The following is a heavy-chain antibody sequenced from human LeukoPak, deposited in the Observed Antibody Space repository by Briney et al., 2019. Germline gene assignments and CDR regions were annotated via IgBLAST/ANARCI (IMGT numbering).Heavy chain of an antibody. V-gene: IGHV5-51*01. J-gene: IGHJ3*02. Sequence: GESLKISCKGSEYSFTSYWIGWVRQMPGKGLEWMGIIYPGDSDTRYSPSFQGQVTISADKSISTAYLQWSSLKASDTAMYYCATHSRIAAAGTSMDAFDIWGQGTMVTVSS. CDR3: ATHSRIAAAGTSMDAFDI. CDR2: IYPGDSDT. CDR1: EYSFTSYW. D-gene: IGHD6-13*01.